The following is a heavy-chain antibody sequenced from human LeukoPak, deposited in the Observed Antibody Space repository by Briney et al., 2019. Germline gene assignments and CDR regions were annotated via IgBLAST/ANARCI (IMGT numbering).Heavy chain of an antibody. CDR2: IYYSGST. D-gene: IGHD5-18*01. V-gene: IGHV4-59*08. J-gene: IGHJ4*02. CDR3: ARLGEGYSNGTK. CDR1: GGSISSYY. Sequence: LETLSLTCTVSGGSISSYYWSWIRQPPGKGLEWVGYIYYSGSTNYNPSLKSRVTISVDTSKNPFSLKLSSVTAADTAVYYCARLGEGYSNGTKWGQGTLVTVSS.